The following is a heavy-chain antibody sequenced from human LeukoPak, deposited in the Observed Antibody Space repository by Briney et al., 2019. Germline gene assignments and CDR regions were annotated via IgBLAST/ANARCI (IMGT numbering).Heavy chain of an antibody. D-gene: IGHD3-22*01. J-gene: IGHJ4*02. Sequence: PSETLSLTCTVSGDSISTYYWSWIRQPPGKGLEWIGYIRYSGSANYNPSLRSRVTISIDTSKNQFSLKLSSVTAAGTAVYHCARLVYDSRGYYFDYWGQGTLVTVSS. CDR2: IRYSGSA. CDR1: GDSISTYY. V-gene: IGHV4-59*08. CDR3: ARLVYDSRGYYFDY.